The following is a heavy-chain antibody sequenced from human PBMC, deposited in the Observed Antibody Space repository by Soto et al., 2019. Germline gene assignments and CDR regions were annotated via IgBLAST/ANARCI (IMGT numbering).Heavy chain of an antibody. CDR2: IDPSDSYT. Sequence: GESLKISCKGSGYSFTSYWISWVRQMPGKGLEWMGRIDPSDSYTNYSPSFQGHVTISADKSISTAYLQWSSLKASDTAMYYCARLDCSSTRCYSFNYYYGMDVWGQGTTVTVS. CDR1: GYSFTSYW. V-gene: IGHV5-10-1*01. CDR3: ARLDCSSTRCYSFNYYYGMDV. D-gene: IGHD2-2*02. J-gene: IGHJ6*02.